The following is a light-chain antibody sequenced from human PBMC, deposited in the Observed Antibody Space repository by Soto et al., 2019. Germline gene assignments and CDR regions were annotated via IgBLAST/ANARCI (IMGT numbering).Light chain of an antibody. Sequence: QSALTQPASVSGSPGQSVTSSCTGASSDVGGYDYVSWYQQHPGKAPKLILFEVNNRPSGVSNHCSGSKSGTTASLISSGLQADDEADYYCSSYSTSSTLVLGSGTKLTVL. CDR3: SSYSTSSTLV. CDR2: EVN. CDR1: SSDVGGYDY. J-gene: IGLJ1*01. V-gene: IGLV2-14*01.